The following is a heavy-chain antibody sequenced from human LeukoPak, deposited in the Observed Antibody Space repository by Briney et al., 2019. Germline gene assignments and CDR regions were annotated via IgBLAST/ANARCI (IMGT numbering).Heavy chain of an antibody. CDR3: ARTTIGYCSSTSCYVFDY. CDR2: IYPGDSDT. J-gene: IGHJ4*02. D-gene: IGHD2-2*01. V-gene: IGHV5-51*01. CDR1: GYSFTSYW. Sequence: GESLKISCKGSGYSFTSYWIGWVRQMPGKGLECMGIIYPGDSDTRYSPSFQGQVTISADKSISTAYLQWSSLKASDTAMYYCARTTIGYCSSTSCYVFDYWGQGTLVTVSS.